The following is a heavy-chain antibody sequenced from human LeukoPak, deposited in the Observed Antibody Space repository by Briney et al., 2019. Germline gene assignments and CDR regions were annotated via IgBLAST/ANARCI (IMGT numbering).Heavy chain of an antibody. CDR1: GYRFNAYW. CDR2: IYPDDSDT. J-gene: IGHJ3*02. D-gene: IGHD1-26*01. V-gene: IGHV5-51*01. Sequence: GESLKISCKGSGYRFNAYWIAWVRQMPGKGLEWMGIIYPDDSDTRYSPSFQGQVTISADKSISTAYLQFISLKASDTAMYYCARLSPRMLVGVNRPDAFDIWGQGTVVTVSS. CDR3: ARLSPRMLVGVNRPDAFDI.